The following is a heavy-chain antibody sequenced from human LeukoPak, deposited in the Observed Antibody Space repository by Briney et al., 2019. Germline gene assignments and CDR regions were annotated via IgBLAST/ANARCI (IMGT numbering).Heavy chain of an antibody. CDR2: ISSSGSTI. CDR3: PRQGRGSLYYYYYMDV. J-gene: IGHJ6*03. Sequence: GGSLRLSCAASGFTFSDYYMSWIRQAPGEGLGWGSYISSSGSTIYYADSVKGRFTISRDNAKNSLYLQLNSLRAEDTAVYYCPRQGRGSLYYYYYMDVWGKGTTVTVSS. CDR1: GFTFSDYY. V-gene: IGHV3-11*01. D-gene: IGHD1-26*01.